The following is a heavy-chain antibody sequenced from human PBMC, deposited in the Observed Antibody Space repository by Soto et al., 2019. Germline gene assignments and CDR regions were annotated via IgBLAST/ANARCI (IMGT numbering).Heavy chain of an antibody. J-gene: IGHJ4*02. D-gene: IGHD6-13*01. Sequence: QPGGSLRLSCAASGFTFSSYAMHWVRQSPGKGLEWVAVISYDGSNKYYADSVKGRFTISRDNSKNTLYLQMNSLRAEDTAVYYCARSRIAAAGLGNDYWGQGTLVTVSS. V-gene: IGHV3-30-3*01. CDR3: ARSRIAAAGLGNDY. CDR2: ISYDGSNK. CDR1: GFTFSSYA.